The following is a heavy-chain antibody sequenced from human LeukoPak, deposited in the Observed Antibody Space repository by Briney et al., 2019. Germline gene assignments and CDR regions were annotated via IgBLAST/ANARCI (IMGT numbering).Heavy chain of an antibody. V-gene: IGHV1-69*04. D-gene: IGHD6-13*01. CDR3: ARPGGIAAAGWAY. Sequence: ASVKVSCKASGGTFSSYAISWVRQAPGQGREWMGRIIPILGIANYAQKFQGRVTITADKSTSTAYMELSSLRSEDTAVYYCARPGGIAAAGWAYWGQGTLVTVSS. J-gene: IGHJ4*02. CDR2: IIPILGIA. CDR1: GGTFSSYA.